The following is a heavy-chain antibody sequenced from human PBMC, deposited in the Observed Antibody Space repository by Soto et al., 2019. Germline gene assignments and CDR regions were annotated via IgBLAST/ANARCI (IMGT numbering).Heavy chain of an antibody. V-gene: IGHV1-69*12. CDR3: APSGGSSGWYGGWGY. CDR1: GGTFSSYA. D-gene: IGHD6-19*01. J-gene: IGHJ4*02. Sequence: QVQLVQSGAEVKKPGSSVKVSCKASGGTFSSYAISWVRQAPGQGLEWMGGIIPIFGTANYAQKLQGRVTVTADESTSTEYMELSSLRSEDTAVYYCAPSGGSSGWYGGWGYWGQGTLVTVSS. CDR2: IIPIFGTA.